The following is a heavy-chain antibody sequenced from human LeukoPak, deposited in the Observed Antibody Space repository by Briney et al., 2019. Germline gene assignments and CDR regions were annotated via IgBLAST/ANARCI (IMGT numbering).Heavy chain of an antibody. CDR3: TTYRLYDSTGYYFY. CDR1: EFTFTNAW. Sequence: GGSLRLSCAASEFTFTNAWMSWVRQAPGKGLEWVGRIKSKTAGGTTECAAPVKGRFTISRDDSENTLYLQMSSLKTEDTAVYYCTTYRLYDSTGYYFYWGQGTLVTVSS. D-gene: IGHD3-22*01. V-gene: IGHV3-15*01. CDR2: IKSKTAGGTT. J-gene: IGHJ4*02.